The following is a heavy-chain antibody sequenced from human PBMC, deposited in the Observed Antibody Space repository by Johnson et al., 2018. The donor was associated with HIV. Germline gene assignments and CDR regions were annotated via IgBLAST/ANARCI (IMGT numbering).Heavy chain of an antibody. CDR1: GFTVSSNY. J-gene: IGHJ3*02. CDR2: IYSGGST. CDR3: ARSLPGRGSYYAFDI. Sequence: VQLVESGGGLVQPGGSLRLSCAASGFTVSSNYMSWVRQAPGMGLEWVSVIYSGGSTYYADSVKGRFTISRDNSKNTLYLQMNSLRAEDTAVYYCARSLPGRGSYYAFDIWGQGTMVTVSS. D-gene: IGHD1-26*01. V-gene: IGHV3-53*01.